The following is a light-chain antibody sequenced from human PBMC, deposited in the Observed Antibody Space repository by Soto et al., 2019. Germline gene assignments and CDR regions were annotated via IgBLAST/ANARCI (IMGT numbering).Light chain of an antibody. CDR1: ISVVATYDY. V-gene: IGLV2-11*01. Sequence: QSALTQPRSVSGSPGQSVTISCTGAISVVATYDYVSWYQQHPGKAPKLMIYDVSERPSGVPDRFSGSKSGNTASLTISGLQAEDEADYYCCSYAGGWVFGAGTKVTVL. CDR2: DVS. CDR3: CSYAGGWV. J-gene: IGLJ3*02.